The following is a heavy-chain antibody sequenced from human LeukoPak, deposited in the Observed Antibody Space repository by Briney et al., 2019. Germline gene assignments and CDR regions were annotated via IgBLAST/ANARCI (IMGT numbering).Heavy chain of an antibody. CDR2: INTNIGNP. CDR1: GYTFISYV. V-gene: IGHV7-4-1*02. D-gene: IGHD6-13*01. J-gene: IGHJ3*02. CDR3: ARGLMSSSSWYGFDM. Sequence: ASVKVSCKASGYTFISYVMHWVRQAPGQGLEWMGWINTNIGNPTYAQGFTGRFVFSLDTSVSTAYLQISSLKAADTAVYYCARGLMSSSSWYGFDMWGQGTMVTVSS.